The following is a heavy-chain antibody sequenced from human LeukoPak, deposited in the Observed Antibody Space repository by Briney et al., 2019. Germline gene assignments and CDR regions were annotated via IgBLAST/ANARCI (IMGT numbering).Heavy chain of an antibody. CDR1: GFTFSSYW. CDR2: INSDGGTT. V-gene: IGHV3-74*01. Sequence: GGSLRLSCAASGFTFSSYWMHWVRQAPGKGLVWVSRINSDGGTTNYADYVKGRFTISRDNAKNTLYLQMNSPRAEDTAVYYCARRSSGSPPYYFDYWGQGTLVTVSS. D-gene: IGHD1-26*01. J-gene: IGHJ4*02. CDR3: ARRSSGSPPYYFDY.